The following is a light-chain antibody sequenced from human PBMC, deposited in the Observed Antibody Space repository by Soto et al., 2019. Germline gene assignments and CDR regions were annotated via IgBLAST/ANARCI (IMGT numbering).Light chain of an antibody. Sequence: QYALTQPASVSGSPGQSITISCTGTSSDIGGYNFVAWYQQHPGKAPKLMIYEVSNRPSGVSNRFSGSKSGNTASLTISGLQAEDEADYYCSSYTSSITVVFGGGTKLTVL. CDR1: SSDIGGYNF. V-gene: IGLV2-14*01. CDR3: SSYTSSITVV. J-gene: IGLJ2*01. CDR2: EVS.